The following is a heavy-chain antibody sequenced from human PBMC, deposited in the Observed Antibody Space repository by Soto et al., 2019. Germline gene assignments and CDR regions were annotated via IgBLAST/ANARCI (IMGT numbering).Heavy chain of an antibody. Sequence: GGSLRLSCAASGFTVSSNYMSWVRQDPGKGLEWVSVIYSGGSTYYADSVKGRFTISRDNSKNTLYLQMNSLRAEDTAVYYCARDEYSGYDYYFDYWGQGTLVTVSS. CDR3: ARDEYSGYDYYFDY. CDR2: IYSGGST. J-gene: IGHJ4*02. V-gene: IGHV3-66*02. CDR1: GFTVSSNY. D-gene: IGHD5-12*01.